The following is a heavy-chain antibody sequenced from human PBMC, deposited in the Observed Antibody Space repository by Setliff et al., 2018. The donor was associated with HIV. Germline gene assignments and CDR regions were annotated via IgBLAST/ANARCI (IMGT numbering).Heavy chain of an antibody. J-gene: IGHJ6*03. CDR3: ARGDGTKYYYYYYMDV. Sequence: PSETLSLTCTVSGDSMTSGSFYWSWVRQPAGKGLEWIGQVHSTLSTNYNPSLKSRVTISVDTSKNQFSLKLSSVTAADTAVYYCARGDGTKYYYYYYMDVWGKGTTVTVSS. D-gene: IGHD1-7*01. CDR1: GDSMTSGSFY. V-gene: IGHV4-61*10. CDR2: VHSTLST.